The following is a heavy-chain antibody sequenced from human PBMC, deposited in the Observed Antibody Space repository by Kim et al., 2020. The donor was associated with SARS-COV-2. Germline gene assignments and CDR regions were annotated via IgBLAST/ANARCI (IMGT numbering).Heavy chain of an antibody. D-gene: IGHD3-9*01. CDR3: AKDYRVILTGHSFDY. Sequence: GGSLRLSCAASGFTFSSYAMTWVRQAPGKGLEWVSTISSGSGDNTYAADSVKGRFTTARDNTKNPFHQQMHSLKAEDTAVYYSAKDYRVILTGHSFDYWGQGTPVTVSS. CDR2: ISSGSGDNT. V-gene: IGHV3-23*01. J-gene: IGHJ4*02. CDR1: GFTFSSYA.